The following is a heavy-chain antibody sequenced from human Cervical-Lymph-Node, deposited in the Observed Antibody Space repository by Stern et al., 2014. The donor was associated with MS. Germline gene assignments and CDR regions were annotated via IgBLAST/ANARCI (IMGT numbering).Heavy chain of an antibody. CDR2: INHSGIT. CDR1: GGSFSGYF. J-gene: IGHJ4*02. D-gene: IGHD4-11*01. Sequence: QVQLQQWGAGLLKPSETLSLTCAVYGGSFSGYFWTWIRQPQGKGLEWIGEINHSGITKYNPALTSRVTISVDTSKNQCSLNLTSVTAADTAMYYCVLSLSLTTRTFDYWGQGALLTVSS. V-gene: IGHV4-34*01. CDR3: VLSLSLTTRTFDY.